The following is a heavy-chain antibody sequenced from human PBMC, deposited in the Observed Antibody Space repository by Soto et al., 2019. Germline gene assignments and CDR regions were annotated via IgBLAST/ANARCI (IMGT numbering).Heavy chain of an antibody. CDR2: IKQDGSEK. Sequence: GGSLRLSCAPSGFTFSSHWMSWVRQAPGKGLECVANIKQDGSEKYYVDSVKGRFTISRDNAKNSLYLQMNSRRAEDTAVYYCASPPPDYVLRFLEWFGAGKGTYYYYGMDVWGQGTTVTVSS. J-gene: IGHJ6*02. D-gene: IGHD3-3*01. V-gene: IGHV3-7*01. CDR1: GFTFSSHW. CDR3: ASPPPDYVLRFLEWFGAGKGTYYYYGMDV.